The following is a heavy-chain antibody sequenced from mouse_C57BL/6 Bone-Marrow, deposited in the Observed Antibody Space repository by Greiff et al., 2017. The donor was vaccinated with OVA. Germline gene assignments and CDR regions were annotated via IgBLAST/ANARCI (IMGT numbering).Heavy chain of an antibody. Sequence: EVKVVESGEGLVKPGGSLKLSCAASGFTFSSYAMSWVRQTPEKRLEWVAYISSGGDYIYYADTVKGRFTISRDNARNTLYLQMSSLKSEDTAMYYCTRDPIYYGNSYAMDYWGQGTSVTVSS. J-gene: IGHJ4*01. CDR2: ISSGGDYI. V-gene: IGHV5-9-1*02. CDR1: GFTFSSYA. D-gene: IGHD2-1*01. CDR3: TRDPIYYGNSYAMDY.